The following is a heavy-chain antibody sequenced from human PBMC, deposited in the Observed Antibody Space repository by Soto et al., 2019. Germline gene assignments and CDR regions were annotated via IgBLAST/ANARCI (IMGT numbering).Heavy chain of an antibody. V-gene: IGHV1-69*13. D-gene: IGHD2-2*02. Sequence: ASVKVSCKASGGTFSSYAISWVRQAPGQGLEWMGGIIPIFGTANYAQKFQGRVTITADESTSTAYMELSSLRSEDTAVYYCASCSSTSCYTSYYDYGMDVWGQGTTVTVSS. CDR3: ASCSSTSCYTSYYDYGMDV. J-gene: IGHJ6*02. CDR2: IIPIFGTA. CDR1: GGTFSSYA.